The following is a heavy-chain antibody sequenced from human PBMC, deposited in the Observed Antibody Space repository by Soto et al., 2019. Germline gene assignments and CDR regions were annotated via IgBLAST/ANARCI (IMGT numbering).Heavy chain of an antibody. CDR1: GFTFSSYA. Sequence: GGSLRLSCAASGFTFSSYAMHWVRQAPGKGLEWVAVISYDGSNKYYADSVKGRFTISRDNSKNTLYLQMNSLRAEDTAVYYCARGVFPAQYYFDYWGQGTLVTVSS. V-gene: IGHV3-30-3*01. CDR2: ISYDGSNK. D-gene: IGHD3-16*01. J-gene: IGHJ4*02. CDR3: ARGVFPAQYYFDY.